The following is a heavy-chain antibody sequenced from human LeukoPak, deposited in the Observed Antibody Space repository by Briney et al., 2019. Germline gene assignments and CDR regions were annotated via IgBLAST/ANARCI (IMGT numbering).Heavy chain of an antibody. CDR1: GVSMSAFQ. J-gene: IGHJ4*02. CDR2: DNTKGQT. Sequence: SETLSLTCTVSGVSMSAFQWSWVRQSPEKGLEWIGCDNTKGQTNYNPSLKSRVITSVDTSKSQFSLRLTSVTAADTAVYYCATSNDAKIAPFDHWGQGALVTVSS. CDR3: ATSNDAKIAPFDH. D-gene: IGHD2-8*01. V-gene: IGHV4-4*09.